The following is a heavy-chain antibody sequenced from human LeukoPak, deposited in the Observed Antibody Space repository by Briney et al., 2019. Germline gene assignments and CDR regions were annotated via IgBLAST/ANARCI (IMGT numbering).Heavy chain of an antibody. CDR3: ARDLRAGVARGGFDI. Sequence: GGSLRLSCAASGFTISNYAMNWVRQPPGMGLEWVSSISGSGGGTYYADSVKGRLTISRDNSNNTLYLQMNSLRAEDTAVYYCARDLRAGVARGGFDIWGQGTMVTVSS. J-gene: IGHJ3*02. CDR2: ISGSGGGT. CDR1: GFTISNYA. V-gene: IGHV3-23*01. D-gene: IGHD3-10*01.